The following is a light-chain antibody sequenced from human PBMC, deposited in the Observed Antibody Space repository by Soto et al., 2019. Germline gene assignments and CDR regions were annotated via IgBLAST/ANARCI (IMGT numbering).Light chain of an antibody. J-gene: IGKJ1*01. V-gene: IGKV1-5*03. CDR2: KAS. Sequence: DIQMAQSPSTLSASVGDRVAITCRASQSISVWLAWYQQKAGKAPNLLIYKASRLESGVPSRFSGSGSETEFTLTISGLQPDDFATYYCQQYNSYWTFGQGTKVDIK. CDR3: QQYNSYWT. CDR1: QSISVW.